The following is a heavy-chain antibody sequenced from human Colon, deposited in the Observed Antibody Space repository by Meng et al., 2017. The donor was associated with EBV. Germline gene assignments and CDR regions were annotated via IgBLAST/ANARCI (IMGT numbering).Heavy chain of an antibody. CDR2: ISGYNGNT. V-gene: IGHV1-18*01. CDR3: AREMPMTCYFDQ. Sequence: VQLGQSGTEVKKPGASVKVSCTASGYTFSSHGIGWVRQAPGQGLEWMGWISGYNGNTNYAQKFQGRVTMTTDTSTTTAYMELRSLRSDDTAVYYCAREMPMTCYFDQWGQGTLVTVSS. J-gene: IGHJ4*03. CDR1: GYTFSSHG. D-gene: IGHD3-22*01.